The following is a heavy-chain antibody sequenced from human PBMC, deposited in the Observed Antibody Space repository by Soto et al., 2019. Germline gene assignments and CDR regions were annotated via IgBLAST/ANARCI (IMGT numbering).Heavy chain of an antibody. CDR3: ARAGDGYNPAFFHY. Sequence: SETLSLTCTVSGGSISSYYWSWIRQPPGKGLEWIGYIYYSGSTNYNPSLKSRVTISVDTSKNQFSLKLSSVTAADTAVYYCARAGDGYNPAFFHYWGQGTLVTVSS. J-gene: IGHJ4*02. CDR2: IYYSGST. CDR1: GGSISSYY. V-gene: IGHV4-59*08. D-gene: IGHD5-12*01.